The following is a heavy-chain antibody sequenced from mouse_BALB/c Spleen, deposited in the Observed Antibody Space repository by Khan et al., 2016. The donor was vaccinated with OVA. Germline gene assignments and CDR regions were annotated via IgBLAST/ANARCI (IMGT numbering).Heavy chain of an antibody. CDR3: ARGNWAWFAY. Sequence: EVHLVESGGGLVQPGGSRKLSCAASGFTFSSFGIHWVRQAPEKGLEWVAYISSDSITLYYADTVKGRVTISRDNPRNTLFLQMTSLRSEDTAIYYCARGNWAWFAYWGQGTLVTVSA. D-gene: IGHD2-1*01. CDR2: ISSDSITL. V-gene: IGHV5-17*02. CDR1: GFTFSSFG. J-gene: IGHJ3*01.